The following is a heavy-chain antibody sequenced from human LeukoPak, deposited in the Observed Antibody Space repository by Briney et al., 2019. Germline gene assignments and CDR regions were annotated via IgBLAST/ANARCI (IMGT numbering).Heavy chain of an antibody. Sequence: SVKVSCKASGGTFSSYAISWVRQAPGQGLEWMGRIIPILGIANYAQKFQGRVTITADKSTSTAYMELSSLRSEDTAVYYCARDGDGSGSYFNWFDPWGQGTLVTVSS. CDR3: ARDGDGSGSYFNWFDP. CDR1: GGTFSSYA. CDR2: IIPILGIA. D-gene: IGHD3-10*01. V-gene: IGHV1-69*04. J-gene: IGHJ5*02.